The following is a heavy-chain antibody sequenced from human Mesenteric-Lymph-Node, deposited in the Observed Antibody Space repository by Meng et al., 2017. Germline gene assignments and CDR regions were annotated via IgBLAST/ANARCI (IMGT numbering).Heavy chain of an antibody. V-gene: IGHV1-8*01. CDR3: ARRSSSWYEWFDP. Sequence: GQAGAGVKKPGASENVLCKASGYTFTSYDINWVRQATGKGLEWMGWMNPNSGNTGYAQKFQGRVTMTRNTSISTAYMELSSLRSEDTAVYYCARRSSSWYEWFDPWGQGTLVTVSS. J-gene: IGHJ5*02. CDR1: GYTFTSYD. D-gene: IGHD6-13*01. CDR2: MNPNSGNT.